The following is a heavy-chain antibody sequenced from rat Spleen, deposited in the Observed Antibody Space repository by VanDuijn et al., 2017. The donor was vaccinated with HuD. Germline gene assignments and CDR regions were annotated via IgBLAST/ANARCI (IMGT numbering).Heavy chain of an antibody. CDR2: IWTGGST. V-gene: IGHV2-47*01. CDR3: AKDHDYSSYVMDV. J-gene: IGHJ4*01. D-gene: IGHD1-2*01. CDR1: GLSLTSNS. Sequence: QVQLKESGPGLVQPSQTLSLTCTVSGLSLTSNSVSWIRQPPGKGLEWMGVIWTGGSTAFNSSFNSRLSVSRDISKSQVFLRMNSLQTEDTATYYCAKDHDYSSYVMDVWGQGASVTVSS.